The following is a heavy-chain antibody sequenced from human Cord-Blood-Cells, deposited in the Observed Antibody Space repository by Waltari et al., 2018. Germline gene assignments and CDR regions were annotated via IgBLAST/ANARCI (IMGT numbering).Heavy chain of an antibody. CDR1: GFTFSGSA. CDR3: TRPYDSSGYFIDY. V-gene: IGHV3-73*02. D-gene: IGHD3-22*01. CDR2: IRSKANSYAT. Sequence: EVQLVESGGGLVQPGGSLKLSCAASGFTFSGSALHWVRPASGKGLEWVGRIRSKANSYATAYAASVKGRFTISRDDSKNTAYLQMNSLKTEDTAVYYCTRPYDSSGYFIDYWGQGTLVTVSS. J-gene: IGHJ4*02.